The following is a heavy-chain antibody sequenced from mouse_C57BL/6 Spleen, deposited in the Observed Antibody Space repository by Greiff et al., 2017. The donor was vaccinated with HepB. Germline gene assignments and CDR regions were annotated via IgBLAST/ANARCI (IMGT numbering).Heavy chain of an antibody. J-gene: IGHJ4*01. CDR2: INPSTGGT. CDR1: GYSFTGYY. CDR3: ARRRAMDY. V-gene: IGHV1-42*01. Sequence: LKESGPELVKPGASVKISCKASGYSFTGYYMNWVKQSPEKSLEWIGEINPSTGGTTYNQKFKAKATLTVDKSSSTAYMQLKSLTSEDSAVYYCARRRAMDYWGQGTSVTVSS.